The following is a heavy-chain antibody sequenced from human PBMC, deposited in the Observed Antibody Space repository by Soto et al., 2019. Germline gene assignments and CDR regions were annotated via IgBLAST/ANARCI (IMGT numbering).Heavy chain of an antibody. V-gene: IGHV4-31*03. CDR3: AIDRPIRDSGSHSFDP. D-gene: IGHD3-10*01. J-gene: IGHJ5*02. Sequence: PSETLSLTCTVSGGSISSGGYYWSWIRQHPGKGLELIGYIFDSGNTYYNPSLKSRVTISADTSKNHFSLKLSSVTVADTAIYYCAIDRPIRDSGSHSFDPWGQGIQVTVSS. CDR2: IFDSGNT. CDR1: GGSISSGGYY.